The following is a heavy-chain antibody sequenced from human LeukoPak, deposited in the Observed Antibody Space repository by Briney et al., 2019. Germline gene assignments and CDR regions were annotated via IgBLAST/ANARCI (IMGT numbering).Heavy chain of an antibody. J-gene: IGHJ4*02. D-gene: IGHD6-19*01. CDR1: GGSISSGNW. CDR2: IYRDGNT. CDR3: ARDLGAVAGTGGY. Sequence: SGTLSLTCVVSGGSISSGNWWSWVRQSPEKGLEWIGEIYRDGNTNYNPSLKSRATISIDTSNNQFSLKLSSVTAADTAVYYCARDLGAVAGTGGYWGQGTLVTVSS. V-gene: IGHV4-4*02.